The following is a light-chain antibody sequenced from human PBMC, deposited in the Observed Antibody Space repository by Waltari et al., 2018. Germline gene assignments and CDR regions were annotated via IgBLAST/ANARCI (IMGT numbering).Light chain of an antibody. Sequence: DIQMTQSPSTLSASIGDRVTITCRASQSINTWLAWYQHRPGKAPKLLIQKASCLQSGVPSRFSGSESGTEFTLTINSLQPDDLATYHCQQYNSDQYTFGQGTKLEI. J-gene: IGKJ2*01. V-gene: IGKV1-5*03. CDR3: QQYNSDQYT. CDR2: KAS. CDR1: QSINTW.